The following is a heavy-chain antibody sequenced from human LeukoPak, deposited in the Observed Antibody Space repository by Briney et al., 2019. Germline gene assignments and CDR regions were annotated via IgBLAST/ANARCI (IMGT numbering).Heavy chain of an antibody. D-gene: IGHD3/OR15-3a*01. CDR3: VRGSFGPDI. CDR2: IKTDGSIA. V-gene: IGHV3-74*01. Sequence: PGGSLRLSCAASGFTFSTYWMHWVRQAPGKGLVWVSFIKTDGSIAAYADSVKGRFTISRDNAKNTLYLQMNSLRAEDTAVYYCVRGSFGPDIWGQGTMVTVSS. CDR1: GFTFSTYW. J-gene: IGHJ3*02.